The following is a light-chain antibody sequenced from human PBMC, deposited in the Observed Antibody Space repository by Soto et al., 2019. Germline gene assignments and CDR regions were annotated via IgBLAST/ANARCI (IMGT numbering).Light chain of an antibody. CDR1: QSISSY. CDR2: AAS. V-gene: IGKV1-39*01. Sequence: DIQMTQSQSSLSASVGDRVTITCRASQSISSYLNWYQQKPGKAPKLLIYAASSLQSVVPSRFSGSGSGTDFTLTISSLQPEDFATDYCQQSYTTPITFGQGTKVDIK. J-gene: IGKJ1*01. CDR3: QQSYTTPIT.